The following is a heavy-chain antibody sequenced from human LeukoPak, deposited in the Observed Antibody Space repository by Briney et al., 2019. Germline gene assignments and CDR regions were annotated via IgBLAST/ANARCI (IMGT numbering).Heavy chain of an antibody. CDR1: GFTFSSYE. CDR2: ISSSGSTI. J-gene: IGHJ4*02. V-gene: IGHV3-48*03. D-gene: IGHD5-24*01. CDR3: ARDRRWLHLRMDY. Sequence: GGSLRLSCAVSGFTFSSYEMNWVRQAPGKGLEWVSYISSSGSTIYYPDSVKGRFTISRDNAKNSLYLQMNSLRAEDTAVYYCARDRRWLHLRMDYWGQGTLVTVSS.